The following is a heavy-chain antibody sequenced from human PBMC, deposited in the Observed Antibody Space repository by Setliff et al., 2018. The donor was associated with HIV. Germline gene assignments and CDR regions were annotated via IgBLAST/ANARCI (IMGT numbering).Heavy chain of an antibody. D-gene: IGHD3-10*01. J-gene: IGHJ4*02. CDR2: ISGNGGTT. Sequence: GGSLRLSCATSGFSFSNYAMTWVRQAPGKGLEWVSIISGNGGTTYYADSGKGRFTISRENSKNTLYLEMISLGAEDTAVYYCAKKTAAYTSGSWLHYWGQGTLVTVSS. CDR1: GFSFSNYA. CDR3: AKKTAAYTSGSWLHY. V-gene: IGHV3-23*01.